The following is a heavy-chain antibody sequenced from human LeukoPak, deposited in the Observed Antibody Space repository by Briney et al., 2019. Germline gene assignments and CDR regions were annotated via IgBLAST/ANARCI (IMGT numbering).Heavy chain of an antibody. CDR3: AKDPAASGLQPLFDY. CDR2: IRSKANSYAT. V-gene: IGHV3-73*01. J-gene: IGHJ4*02. Sequence: GGSLRLSCAASGFTFSGSAMHWVRQASGKGLEWVGRIRSKANSYATAYAASVKGRFTISRDDSKNTAYLQMNSLRAEDTAVYYCAKDPAASGLQPLFDYWGQGTLVTVSS. D-gene: IGHD5-24*01. CDR1: GFTFSGSA.